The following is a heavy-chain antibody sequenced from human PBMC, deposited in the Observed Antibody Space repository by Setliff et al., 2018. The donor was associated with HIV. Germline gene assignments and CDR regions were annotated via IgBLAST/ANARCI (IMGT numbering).Heavy chain of an antibody. D-gene: IGHD1-26*01. CDR3: VRDPIEGSPDYFDY. CDR1: GFTFSNYA. Sequence: PGGSLRLSCAASGFTFSNYAMSWVRQAPGEGLEWVSAILSTGERTFYADSVKGRFTISRDNSKNTVYLQMNSLRAEDTATYYCVRDPIEGSPDYFDYWGQGALVTV. J-gene: IGHJ4*02. V-gene: IGHV3-23*01. CDR2: ILSTGERT.